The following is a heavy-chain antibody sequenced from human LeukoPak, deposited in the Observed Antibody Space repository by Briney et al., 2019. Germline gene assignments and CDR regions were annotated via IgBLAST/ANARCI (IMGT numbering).Heavy chain of an antibody. V-gene: IGHV4-31*03. CDR3: SRGLDSRKLGY. CDR1: GASFSSGDQY. D-gene: IGHD3-22*01. CDR2: IHPSGTV. J-gene: IGHJ4*02. Sequence: SETLSLTCTVSGASFSSGDQYWIWIRQSPGEGLEWIGSIHPSGTVYNNPSRDSRVTMSMATSKHQFSLNPNSVTAADTAVYFCSRGLDSRKLGYWGQGTLVTVSS.